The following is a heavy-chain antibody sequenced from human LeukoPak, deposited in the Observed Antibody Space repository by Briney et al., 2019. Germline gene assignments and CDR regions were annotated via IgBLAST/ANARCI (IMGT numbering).Heavy chain of an antibody. Sequence: GGSLRLSCAASGFTFSSYWMHWVRQVPGMGLVWVSRINSDGSSTSYADSVKGRVTISRDNAKNTLYLQVNSLRAEDTAVYYCARAIGYCRGGACWSGYYGMDVWGQGTTVTVSS. V-gene: IGHV3-74*01. CDR1: GFTFSSYW. J-gene: IGHJ6*02. CDR2: INSDGSST. CDR3: ARAIGYCRGGACWSGYYGMDV. D-gene: IGHD2-15*01.